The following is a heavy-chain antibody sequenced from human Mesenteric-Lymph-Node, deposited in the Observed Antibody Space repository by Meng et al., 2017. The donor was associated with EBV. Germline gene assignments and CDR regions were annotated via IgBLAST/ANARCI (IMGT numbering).Heavy chain of an antibody. CDR1: GYTFTSYG. Sequence: QGQLAQSGAEVKKPGASVKCPCKASGYTFTSYGISWVRQAPGQGLGWMGWISAYNGDTKYAQKVQDRVTMTTDTSTSTVYMELRSLGSDDTAVYYCARDHGGKYYYWGQGTLVTVSS. CDR2: ISAYNGDT. D-gene: IGHD1-26*01. V-gene: IGHV1-18*01. J-gene: IGHJ4*02. CDR3: ARDHGGKYYY.